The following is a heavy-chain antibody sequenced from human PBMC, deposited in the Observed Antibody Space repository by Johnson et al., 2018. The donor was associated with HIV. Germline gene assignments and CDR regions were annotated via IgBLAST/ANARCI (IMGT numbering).Heavy chain of an antibody. CDR1: GFTFSSYA. Sequence: VQLVESGGGVVQPGRSLRLSCAASGFTFSSYAMHWVRQAPAKGLQWVAVISYDGSDKDYADSVKGRFTISRDNSKNTLYLQMNSLRAGDTAVYYCARGGSRTTIFGVDINLGGFDIWGQGTRVTVSS. CDR3: ARGGSRTTIFGVDINLGGFDI. V-gene: IGHV3-30*04. D-gene: IGHD3-3*01. J-gene: IGHJ3*02. CDR2: ISYDGSDK.